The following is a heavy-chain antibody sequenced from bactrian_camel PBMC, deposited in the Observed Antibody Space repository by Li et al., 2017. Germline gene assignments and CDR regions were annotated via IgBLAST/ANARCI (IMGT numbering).Heavy chain of an antibody. CDR1: GNTYSTNC. V-gene: IGHV3S53*01. CDR2: LDTNGAI. D-gene: IGHD4*01. Sequence: HVQLVESGGGSVQAGGSLLLSCAASGNTYSTNCMGWFRQFPGKEREGVATLDTNGAIFYADSVKGRFTISRDSAKQTLYLQMDNLRPEDNATYYCAHEYLCTAVQGFYPYSDYGQGTQVTVS. J-gene: IGHJ4*01.